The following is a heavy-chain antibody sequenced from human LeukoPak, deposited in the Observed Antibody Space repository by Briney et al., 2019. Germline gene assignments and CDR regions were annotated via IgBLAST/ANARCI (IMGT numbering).Heavy chain of an antibody. J-gene: IGHJ4*02. Sequence: ASVKVSCKASGYTFTDYYMHWVRQAPGQGLEWMGWINPNSGGTNYAQKFQGRVTITADKSTSIAYMELSSLRSEDTAIYYCASGEGCSSNSCTLDYWGQGTLVTVSS. CDR1: GYTFTDYY. CDR3: ASGEGCSSNSCTLDY. V-gene: IGHV1-2*02. D-gene: IGHD2-2*01. CDR2: INPNSGGT.